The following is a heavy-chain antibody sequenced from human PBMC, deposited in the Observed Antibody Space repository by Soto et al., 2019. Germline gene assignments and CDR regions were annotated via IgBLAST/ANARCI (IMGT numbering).Heavy chain of an antibody. V-gene: IGHV3-23*01. CDR3: AKSEGYYYAFAMDV. CDR1: GFTFSSYA. Sequence: PGGSLRLSCAASGFTFSSYAMSWVRQAPGKGLEWVSAISGSGGSTYYADSVKGRFTISRDNSKNTLYLQMNSLRAEDTAVYYCAKSEGYYYAFAMDVWGQGTTVTVSS. CDR2: ISGSGGST. J-gene: IGHJ6*02.